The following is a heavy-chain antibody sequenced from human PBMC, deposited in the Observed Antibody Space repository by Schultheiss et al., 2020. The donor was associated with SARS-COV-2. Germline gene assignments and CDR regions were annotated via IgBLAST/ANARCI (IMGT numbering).Heavy chain of an antibody. J-gene: IGHJ4*02. CDR1: GFSLSTSGMC. D-gene: IGHD2-21*01. CDR2: IYWDDDK. CDR3: ARSWGAVGEDY. Sequence: SGPTLVKPTQTLTLTCTFSGFSLSTSGMCVSWIRQPPGKALEWLALIYWDDDKRYSPSLKSRLTITKDTSKNQVVLTMTNMDPVDTATYYCARSWGAVGEDYWGQGTLVTVSS. V-gene: IGHV2-5*08.